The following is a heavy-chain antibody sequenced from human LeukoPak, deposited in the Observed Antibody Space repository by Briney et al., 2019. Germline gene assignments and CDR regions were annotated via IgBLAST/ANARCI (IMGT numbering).Heavy chain of an antibody. CDR1: GYTFTSYN. V-gene: IGHV1-46*01. Sequence: ASVKVSCKASGYTFTSYNMHWVRQAPGQRLEWMGIIHPGVGSSSYARQFQGRLTMTRDTSTSTVYMELSSLRSEDTAVYYCAKDWKGYCTNGVCYAGSSWYYFDYWGQGALVTVSS. D-gene: IGHD2-8*01. CDR3: AKDWKGYCTNGVCYAGSSWYYFDY. CDR2: IHPGVGSS. J-gene: IGHJ4*02.